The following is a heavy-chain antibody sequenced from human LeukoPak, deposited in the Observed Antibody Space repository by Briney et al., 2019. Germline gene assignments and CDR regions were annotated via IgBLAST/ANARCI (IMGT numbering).Heavy chain of an antibody. CDR1: GFSLSTSGVG. J-gene: IGHJ4*02. D-gene: IGHD3-10*01. Sequence: SGPTLVKPTQTLTLTCTFSGFSLSTSGVGVGWIRQPPGKALEWLALIYWDDDKCYSPSLKSRLTITKDTSKNQVVLTMTNMDPVDTATYYCAHRRWFGESKPGLDYWGQGTLVTVSS. V-gene: IGHV2-5*02. CDR2: IYWDDDK. CDR3: AHRRWFGESKPGLDY.